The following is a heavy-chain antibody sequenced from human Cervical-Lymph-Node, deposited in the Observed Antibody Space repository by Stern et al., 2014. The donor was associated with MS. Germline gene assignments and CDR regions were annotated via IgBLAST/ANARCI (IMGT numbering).Heavy chain of an antibody. Sequence: QVQLQESGPGLVKPSETLSLTCAVSGDSISSYTHYWAWIRQPPGKGLEWIGSVYSSGPTYYNPPLKGPVPISVNTSKNPFSLGLNSVTAADTAVYYCAKHACTGAACPFDLWGQGTLVTVSS. CDR1: GDSISSYTHY. J-gene: IGHJ4*02. CDR3: AKHACTGAACPFDL. D-gene: IGHD2-8*02. V-gene: IGHV4-39*01. CDR2: VYSSGPT.